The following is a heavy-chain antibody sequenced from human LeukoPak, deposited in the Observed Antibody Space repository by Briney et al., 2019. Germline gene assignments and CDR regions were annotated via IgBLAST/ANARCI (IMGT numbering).Heavy chain of an antibody. CDR1: GFTFSSNW. CDR3: ARAGL. CDR2: IKHDGSEK. J-gene: IGHJ2*01. Sequence: PGGSLRLSCAASGFTFSSNWMSWVRQAPGKGLGWVANIKHDGSEKYYVDSVKGRFTISRDNAKNSLYLQMNSLRAEDTAVYYCARAGLWGRGTLVTVSS. V-gene: IGHV3-7*01.